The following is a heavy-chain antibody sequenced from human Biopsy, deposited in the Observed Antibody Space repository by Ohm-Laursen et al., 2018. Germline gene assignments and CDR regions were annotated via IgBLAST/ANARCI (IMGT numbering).Heavy chain of an antibody. D-gene: IGHD7-27*01. V-gene: IGHV4-59*01. CDR2: IYYTGHT. Sequence: TLSLTCTVSGGSIKSYYWNWIRQSPGKGLEWIGFIYYTGHTNYNPSLKSRATISVDTSKNQFPLKVISVTAADTAVYYCARLAGDPSYWGQGILVTVSS. J-gene: IGHJ4*02. CDR3: ARLAGDPSY. CDR1: GGSIKSYY.